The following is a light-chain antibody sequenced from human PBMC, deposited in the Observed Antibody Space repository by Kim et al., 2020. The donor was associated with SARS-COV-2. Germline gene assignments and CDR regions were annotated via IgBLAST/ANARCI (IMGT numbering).Light chain of an antibody. CDR3: LQHNTYPIT. Sequence: DIQMTQSPSSLSASVGDRVTITCRASQDIRNDLGWYQQNPGRAPKRLIYGPSSLQSGVPSRFSGSGSGTEFTLTISSLQPEDFATYFCLQHNTYPITFGQVTRLEIK. CDR2: GPS. CDR1: QDIRND. V-gene: IGKV1-17*01. J-gene: IGKJ5*01.